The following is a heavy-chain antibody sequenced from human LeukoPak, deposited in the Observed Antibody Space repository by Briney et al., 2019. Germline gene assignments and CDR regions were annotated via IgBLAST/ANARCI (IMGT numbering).Heavy chain of an antibody. J-gene: IGHJ4*02. Sequence: GGSLRLSCAASGFTFSSYAMSWVRQAPGKGLEWVSAISGSGGSTYYADSVKGRFTISRDNSKNTLYLQMNSLRAEDTAVYYCARDQESYYDSSGVSGYWGQGTLVTVSS. V-gene: IGHV3-23*01. CDR3: ARDQESYYDSSGVSGY. CDR2: ISGSGGST. CDR1: GFTFSSYA. D-gene: IGHD3-22*01.